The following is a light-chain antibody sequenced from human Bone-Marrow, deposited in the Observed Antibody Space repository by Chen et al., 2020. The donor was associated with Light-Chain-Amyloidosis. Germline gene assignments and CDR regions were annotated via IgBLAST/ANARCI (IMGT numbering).Light chain of an antibody. Sequence: ELTQPPSVSVSPGQTARITCSGDDLPTKYAYWYQQKPGQAPVLVIHRDTERPSGISERFSGSSSGTTATLTISGVQAEDEADYHCQSADSSGTYEVIFGGGTKLTV. V-gene: IGLV3-25*03. CDR3: QSADSSGTYEVI. CDR1: DLPTKY. J-gene: IGLJ2*01. CDR2: RDT.